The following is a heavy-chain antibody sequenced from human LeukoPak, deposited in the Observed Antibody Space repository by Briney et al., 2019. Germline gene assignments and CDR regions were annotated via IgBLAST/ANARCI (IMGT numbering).Heavy chain of an antibody. D-gene: IGHD3-22*01. CDR1: GYFISSGYY. J-gene: IGHJ6*03. V-gene: IGHV4-38-2*01. Sequence: PSETLSLTCAVSGYFISSGYYWGWIRQPPGKGLEWIGSIYHSGSTYYNPSLKSRVTISVDTSKNQFSLKLSSVTAADTAVHYCARYYYDSSXYXXXXTXXXXQXXLVXXXXXXXXXXXXY. CDR2: IYHSGST. CDR3: ARYYYDSSXYXXXXTXXXXQXXLVXXXXXXXXXXXXY.